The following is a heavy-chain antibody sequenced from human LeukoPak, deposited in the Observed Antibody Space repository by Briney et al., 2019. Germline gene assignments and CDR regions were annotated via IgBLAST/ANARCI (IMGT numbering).Heavy chain of an antibody. V-gene: IGHV3-74*01. J-gene: IGHJ4*02. CDR2: INSDGSST. Sequence: GGSLRLSCAASGFTFSSYWMHWVRQAPGRGLVWVSRINSDGSSTSYADSVKGRFTISRDNAKNTLYLQMNSLRAEDTAVYYCASGGGIVGATDYWGQGTLVTVSS. CDR3: ASGGGIVGATDY. D-gene: IGHD1-26*01. CDR1: GFTFSSYW.